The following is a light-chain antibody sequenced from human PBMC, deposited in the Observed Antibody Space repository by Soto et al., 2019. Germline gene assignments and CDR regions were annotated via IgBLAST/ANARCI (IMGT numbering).Light chain of an antibody. CDR2: GAS. CDR3: QQYDSSPLT. J-gene: IGKJ4*01. V-gene: IGKV3-20*01. Sequence: EIVLTQSPGTLSLSPGERATLSCRASQSVSSSFLAWYQQKPGQAPRLLIYGASSRATGIPDRFSGSGSGTAFTLTISRLEPEDVAVYYCQQYDSSPLTFGGGTKVEI. CDR1: QSVSSSF.